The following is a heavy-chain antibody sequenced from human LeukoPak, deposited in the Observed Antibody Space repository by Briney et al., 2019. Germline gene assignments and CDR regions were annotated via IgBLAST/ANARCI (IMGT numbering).Heavy chain of an antibody. CDR1: GFTFDDYA. V-gene: IGHV3-9*01. CDR2: ISWNSGSI. D-gene: IGHD2-2*01. CDR3: AKAECSSTSCYAVDY. Sequence: GGSLRLSCAASGFTFDDYAMHWVRQAPGKGLEWVSGISWNSGSIGYADSVKGRFAISRDNAKNSLYLQMNSLRAEDTALYYCAKAECSSTSCYAVDYWGQGTLVTVSS. J-gene: IGHJ4*02.